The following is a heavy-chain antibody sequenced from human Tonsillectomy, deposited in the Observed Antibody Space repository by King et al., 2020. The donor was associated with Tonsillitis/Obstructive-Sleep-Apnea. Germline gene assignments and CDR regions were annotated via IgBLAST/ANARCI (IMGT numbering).Heavy chain of an antibody. J-gene: IGHJ5*02. D-gene: IGHD3-3*01. Sequence: LQLQESGPGLVKPSETLSLTCTVSGGPISSSSYYWGWIRQPPGKGLEWIGSIYYSGSTYYNPSLKSRVTISVDTSKNQFSLTLSSVTAADTAVYYCARRVYYDVWSEPWGQGTLVTVSS. CDR3: ARRVYYDVWSEP. CDR2: IYYSGST. V-gene: IGHV4-39*01. CDR1: GGPISSSSYY.